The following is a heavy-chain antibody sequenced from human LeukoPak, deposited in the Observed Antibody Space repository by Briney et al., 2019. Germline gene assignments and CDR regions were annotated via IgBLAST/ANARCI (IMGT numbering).Heavy chain of an antibody. Sequence: ASVKVSCKASGYTFTGYYMHWVRRAPGQGLEWMGWINPNSGGTNYAQKFQGRVTMTRDTSISTAYMELSRLRSDDTAVYYCARVKYSSGWYSKDYWGQGTLVTVSS. CDR2: INPNSGGT. D-gene: IGHD6-19*01. J-gene: IGHJ4*02. V-gene: IGHV1-2*02. CDR1: GYTFTGYY. CDR3: ARVKYSSGWYSKDY.